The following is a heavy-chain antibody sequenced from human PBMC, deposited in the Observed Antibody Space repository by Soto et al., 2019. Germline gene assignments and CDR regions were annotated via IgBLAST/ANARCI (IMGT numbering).Heavy chain of an antibody. Sequence: QVQLQESGPGLVKPSETLSLTCTVSGDSISGYHWNWIRQPPGKGVEWIGYIHNSGSTTYNSSLKSRVTISIDTSKKQSSLKLTSVTAADTAVYYCARDPVDGYASFDYWGQGTLVTVSS. CDR1: GDSISGYH. D-gene: IGHD5-12*01. CDR3: ARDPVDGYASFDY. J-gene: IGHJ4*02. CDR2: IHNSGST. V-gene: IGHV4-59*01.